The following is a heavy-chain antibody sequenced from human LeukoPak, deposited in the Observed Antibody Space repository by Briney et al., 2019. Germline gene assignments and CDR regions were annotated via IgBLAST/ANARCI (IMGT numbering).Heavy chain of an antibody. D-gene: IGHD3-22*01. Sequence: PSETLSLTCTVSGGSISSSSYYWGWIRQPPGKGLEWIGSIYYSGSTYYNPFLKSRVTISVDTSKNQFSLKMISVNAADTAVYYCARDGSGYYYFDYWGQGTLVPVSS. CDR3: ARDGSGYYYFDY. V-gene: IGHV4-39*07. J-gene: IGHJ4*02. CDR2: IYYSGST. CDR1: GGSISSSSYY.